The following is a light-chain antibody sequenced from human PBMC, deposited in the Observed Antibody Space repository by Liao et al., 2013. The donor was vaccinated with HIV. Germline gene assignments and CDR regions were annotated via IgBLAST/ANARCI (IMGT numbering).Light chain of an antibody. Sequence: SHMLTQPPSLSVAPGGTATITCGGEFIGSKSVNWYRHKPGQAPVMVIFYDRDRPSGIPERFSGSNSGNTATLTISRVEAGDEADYYCQVWDSSSDHYYVFGTGTKVTVL. CDR3: QVWDSSSDHYYV. J-gene: IGLJ1*01. CDR2: YDR. CDR1: FIGSKS. V-gene: IGLV3-21*01.